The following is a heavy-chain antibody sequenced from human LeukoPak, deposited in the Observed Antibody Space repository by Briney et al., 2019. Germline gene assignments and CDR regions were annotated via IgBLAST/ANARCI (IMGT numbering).Heavy chain of an antibody. D-gene: IGHD4-17*01. V-gene: IGHV3-7*01. Sequence: GGSLRLSCAASGFSFTTYWMGWVRQAPGKGLEWVANINQDESSQYYVDAVRGRFTIFRGNAKNSLNLQMNSLRGEDTAVYFCARLGPVTKDHYCDYWGQGTLVTVSS. CDR2: INQDESSQ. CDR1: GFSFTTYW. CDR3: ARLGPVTKDHYCDY. J-gene: IGHJ4*02.